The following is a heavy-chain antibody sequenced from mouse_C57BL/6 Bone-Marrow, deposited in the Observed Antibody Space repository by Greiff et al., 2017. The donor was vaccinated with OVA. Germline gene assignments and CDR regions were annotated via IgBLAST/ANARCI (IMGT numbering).Heavy chain of an antibody. CDR1: GYTFTSYW. D-gene: IGHD2-3*01. CDR3: ARLAYDGYPLGY. CDR2: IDPSDSET. Sequence: KESCKASGYTFTSYWMHWVKQRPIQGLEWIGNIDPSDSETHYNQKFKDKATLTVDKSSSTAYMQLSSLTSEDSAVYYCARLAYDGYPLGYWGQGTTLTVSS. V-gene: IGHV1-52*01. J-gene: IGHJ2*01.